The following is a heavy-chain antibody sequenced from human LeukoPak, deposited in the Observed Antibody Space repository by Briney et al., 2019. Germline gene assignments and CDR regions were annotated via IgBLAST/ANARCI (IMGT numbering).Heavy chain of an antibody. CDR1: GYTFTSYG. CDR2: ISAYNGNT. CDR3: ARDGGEVPAAIRGWFDP. J-gene: IGHJ5*02. V-gene: IGHV1-18*01. D-gene: IGHD2-2*02. Sequence: ASVKVSCKASGYTFTSYGIGWVRQAPGQGLEWMGWISAYNGNTNYAQKLQGRVTMTTDTSTSTAYMELRSLRSDDTAVYYCARDGGEVPAAIRGWFDPWGQGTLVTVSS.